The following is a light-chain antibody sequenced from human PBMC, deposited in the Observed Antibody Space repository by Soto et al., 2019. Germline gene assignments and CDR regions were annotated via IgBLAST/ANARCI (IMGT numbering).Light chain of an antibody. CDR1: SSDIGAYDY. V-gene: IGLV2-14*01. Sequence: QSALTQPASVSASPGQSITISCTGTSSDIGAYDYISWYQQHPGKVPKLIIYEVTNRPSGISNRFSASRSGNTASLSISGLQADDEADYYCSSFSSAIAFVFGTGTKLTVL. CDR3: SSFSSAIAFV. J-gene: IGLJ1*01. CDR2: EVT.